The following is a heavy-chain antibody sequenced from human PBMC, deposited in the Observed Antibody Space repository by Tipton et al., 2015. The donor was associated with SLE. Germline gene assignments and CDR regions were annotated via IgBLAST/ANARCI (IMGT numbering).Heavy chain of an antibody. CDR2: ISSSSITI. CDR3: ASYSSTFGY. J-gene: IGHJ4*02. Sequence: GSLRLSCTASGFTFSDYDMQWVRQAPGKGLEWVSYISSSSITIDYADSVKGRFTISRDDAKNSLYLQMNSLRAEDTAVYYCASYSSTFGYWGQGTLVTVSS. D-gene: IGHD6-13*01. V-gene: IGHV3-48*01. CDR1: GFTFSDYD.